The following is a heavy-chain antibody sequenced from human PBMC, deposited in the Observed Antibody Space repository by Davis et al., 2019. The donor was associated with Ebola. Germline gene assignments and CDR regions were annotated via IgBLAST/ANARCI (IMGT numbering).Heavy chain of an antibody. D-gene: IGHD6-6*01. CDR3: ARGRFSSPVDYYYYYGMDV. Sequence: SQTLSLTCAVYGGSFSGYYWSWIRQPPGKGLEWIGEINHSGSTNYNPSLKSRVTISVDTSKNQFSLKLSSVTAADTAVYYCARGRFSSPVDYYYYYGMDVWGQGTTVTVSS. CDR2: INHSGST. V-gene: IGHV4-34*01. J-gene: IGHJ6*02. CDR1: GGSFSGYY.